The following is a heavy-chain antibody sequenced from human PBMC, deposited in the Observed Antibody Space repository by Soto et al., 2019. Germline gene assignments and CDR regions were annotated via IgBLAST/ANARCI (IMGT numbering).Heavy chain of an antibody. J-gene: IGHJ5*02. CDR1: GYTFTSYA. V-gene: IGHV1-3*01. D-gene: IGHD3-3*01. Sequence: ASVKVSCKASGYTFTSYAMHWVRQAPGQRLEWMGWINAGNGNTKYSQKFQGRVTITRDTSASTAYMEMSSLTSEDTAVYYCAAQPTYFDFWSDYPPWFDPWGQGTLVTVSS. CDR3: AAQPTYFDFWSDYPPWFDP. CDR2: INAGNGNT.